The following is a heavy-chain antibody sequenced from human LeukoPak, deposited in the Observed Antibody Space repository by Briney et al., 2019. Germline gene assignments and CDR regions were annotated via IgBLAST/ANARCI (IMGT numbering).Heavy chain of an antibody. CDR1: GFTFSSYV. J-gene: IGHJ4*02. D-gene: IGHD5-12*01. CDR2: ISGSGDST. Sequence: GGSLRLSCAASGFTFSSYVMSWVRQAPGKGLEWVSGISGSGDSTYCADSVKGRFSISRDNSRDTLYLQINSLRADDTALYYCAKASGYSGYDPFDYWGQGTLVTVSS. CDR3: AKASGYSGYDPFDY. V-gene: IGHV3-23*01.